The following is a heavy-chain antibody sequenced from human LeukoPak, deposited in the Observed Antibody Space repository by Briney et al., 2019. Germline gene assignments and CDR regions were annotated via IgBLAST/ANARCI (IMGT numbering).Heavy chain of an antibody. Sequence: ASVKFSCKASGYTFTGYYMHWVRQAPGQGLEWMGWINPNGGGTNYAQKFQGRVTMTTDTSISTAYMELGGLRYDDTAVYYCARVSSSGDYYDNRGQGTLVTVSS. CDR3: ARVSSSGDYYDN. V-gene: IGHV1-2*02. CDR1: GYTFTGYY. D-gene: IGHD3-10*01. J-gene: IGHJ4*02. CDR2: INPNGGGT.